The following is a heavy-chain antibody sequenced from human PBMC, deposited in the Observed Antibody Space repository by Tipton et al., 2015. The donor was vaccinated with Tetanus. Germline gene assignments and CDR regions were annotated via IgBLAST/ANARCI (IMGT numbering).Heavy chain of an antibody. Sequence: TLSLTCAVSGGSSSSFYWSWIRQPPGKGLEWIGEINHRGGLSYNPSLKSRVTISVDTSKSQFSLNMTSVTVADTAVYFCARVLRYSTRGGWDDAFDIWGQGTMVTVSS. V-gene: IGHV4-34*01. D-gene: IGHD2-8*02. CDR2: INHRGGL. CDR3: ARVLRYSTRGGWDDAFDI. J-gene: IGHJ3*02. CDR1: GGSSSSFY.